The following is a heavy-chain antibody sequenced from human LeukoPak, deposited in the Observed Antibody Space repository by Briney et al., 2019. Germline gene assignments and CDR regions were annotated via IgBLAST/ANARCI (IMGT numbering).Heavy chain of an antibody. D-gene: IGHD3-22*01. Sequence: GGSLRLSCAASGFTFSDYYMSWIRQAPGKGLEWVSYISSSGSTIYYADSVKGRFTISRDNSKNTLYLQMNSLRAEDTAVYYCAKDPTHKARADSSGSYYFDYWGQGTLVTVSS. CDR1: GFTFSDYY. CDR3: AKDPTHKARADSSGSYYFDY. CDR2: ISSSGSTI. V-gene: IGHV3-11*04. J-gene: IGHJ4*02.